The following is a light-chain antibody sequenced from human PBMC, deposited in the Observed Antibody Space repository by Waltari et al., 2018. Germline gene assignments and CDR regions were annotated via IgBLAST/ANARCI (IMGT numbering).Light chain of an antibody. J-gene: IGLJ2*01. V-gene: IGLV2-14*01. CDR2: DVR. CDR3: SSYRSSSTPVV. CDR1: SSDVGGYNY. Sequence: QSALTQPASVSGSPGQSITISCTGTSSDVGGYNYVSWYQQHPGKAPKLMVYDVRKRPSGVSNRFSGSKSGNTASLTISGLQAEDEADYYRSSYRSSSTPVVFGGGTKLTVV.